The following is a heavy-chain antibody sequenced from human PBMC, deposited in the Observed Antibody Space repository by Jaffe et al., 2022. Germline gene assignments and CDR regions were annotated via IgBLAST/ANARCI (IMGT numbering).Heavy chain of an antibody. CDR1: GFTFSLYS. J-gene: IGHJ3*02. CDR3: ARVFGSGWSGGAFDI. Sequence: EVQLVESGGGLVKPGGSLRLSCAASGFTFSLYSMNWVRQAPGKGLEWVSSISSSSSYIYFAGSVKGRFTISRDNSKNSLYLQMNSLRAEDTAVYYCARVFGSGWSGGAFDIWGQGTMVTVSS. CDR2: ISSSSSYI. V-gene: IGHV3-21*01. D-gene: IGHD6-19*01.